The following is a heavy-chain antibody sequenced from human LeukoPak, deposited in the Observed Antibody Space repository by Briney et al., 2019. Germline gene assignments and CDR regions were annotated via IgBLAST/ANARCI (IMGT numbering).Heavy chain of an antibody. D-gene: IGHD3-10*01. CDR3: ARGTYYYGSGSPYGMDV. CDR2: MNPNSGNT. J-gene: IGHJ6*02. CDR1: GYTFTSYD. V-gene: IGHV1-8*01. Sequence: ASVKVSCKASGYTFTSYDINWVRQATGQGLEWMGWMNPNSGNTGYAQKFQGRVTMTRNTSISTAYMELSSLRSEDTAVYYCARGTYYYGSGSPYGMDVWGQGTTVTVSS.